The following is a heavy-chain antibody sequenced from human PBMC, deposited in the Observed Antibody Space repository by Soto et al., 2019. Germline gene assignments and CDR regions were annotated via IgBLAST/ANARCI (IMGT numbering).Heavy chain of an antibody. D-gene: IGHD2-15*01. J-gene: IGHJ3*02. Sequence: PSETLSLTCIVADGAIRRRCWSWIRQPPGKGLEWIGYIYYSGSTNYNPSLKSRVTISVDTSKNQFSLKLSSVTAADTAVYYCARVGYCSGGSCYRSRDAFDIWGQGTMVTVSS. CDR3: ARVGYCSGGSCYRSRDAFDI. CDR2: IYYSGST. CDR1: DGAIRRRC. V-gene: IGHV4-59*11.